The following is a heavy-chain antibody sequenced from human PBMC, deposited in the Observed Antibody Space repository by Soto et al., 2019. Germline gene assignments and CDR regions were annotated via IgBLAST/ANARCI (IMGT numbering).Heavy chain of an antibody. CDR3: TTDSRWAVAGSTTQDY. CDR1: GYTFTGYY. CDR2: INPNSGGT. J-gene: IGHJ4*02. V-gene: IGHV1-2*04. D-gene: IGHD6-19*01. Sequence: ASVKVSCKASGYTFTGYYMHWVRQAPGQGLEWMGWINPNSGGTNYAQKFQGWVTMTRDTSISTAYMELSSLKTEDTAVYYCTTDSRWAVAGSTTQDYWGQGTLVTVSS.